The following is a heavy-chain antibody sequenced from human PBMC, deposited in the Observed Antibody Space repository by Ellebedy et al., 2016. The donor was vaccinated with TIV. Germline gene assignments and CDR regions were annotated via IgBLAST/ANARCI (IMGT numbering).Heavy chain of an antibody. J-gene: IGHJ4*02. CDR3: ARGRGYILDH. D-gene: IGHD5-12*01. CDR1: GFSFTDYY. V-gene: IGHV3-53*01. CDR2: INTGGGT. Sequence: GGSLRLSXAASGFSFTDYYMSWVRQAPGKGLEWVSIINTGGGTYYADSVKGRFTISRDNSKNAVYLQMNSLRAEDTAVYYCARGRGYILDHWGQGTLVTVSS.